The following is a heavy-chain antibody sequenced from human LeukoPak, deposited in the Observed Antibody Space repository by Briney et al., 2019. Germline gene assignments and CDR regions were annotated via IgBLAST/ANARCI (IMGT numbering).Heavy chain of an antibody. Sequence: PSETLSLTCAVYGGSFSGYYWSWIRQPPGKGLEWIGEINHSGSTNYNPSLKSRVTISVDTSKNQFSLKLSSVTAADTAVYYCARRYSSSWYWDYWGQGTLVTVSS. V-gene: IGHV4-34*01. D-gene: IGHD6-13*01. CDR1: GGSFSGYY. CDR2: INHSGST. CDR3: ARRYSSSWYWDY. J-gene: IGHJ4*02.